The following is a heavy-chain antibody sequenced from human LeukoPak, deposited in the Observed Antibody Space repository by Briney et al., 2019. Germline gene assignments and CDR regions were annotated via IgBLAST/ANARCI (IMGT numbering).Heavy chain of an antibody. CDR3: ARLRSGYTFGGP. CDR1: GGSISDYY. V-gene: IGHV4-59*01. J-gene: IGHJ5*02. CDR2: IYSSIYSSGST. D-gene: IGHD5-18*01. Sequence: SSETLSLTCTVSGGSISDYYWSWIRQPPGKGLEWIGYIYSSIYSSGSTTYNPSLKSRVIISVDTSKNHFSLKLSSVTAADTAVYYCARLRSGYTFGGPWGQGTLVTVSS.